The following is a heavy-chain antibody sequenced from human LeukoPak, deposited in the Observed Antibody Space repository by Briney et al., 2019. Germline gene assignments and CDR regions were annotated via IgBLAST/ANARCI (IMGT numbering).Heavy chain of an antibody. Sequence: GGSLRLSCAASGFTFNNYALIWVRQAPGKRLEWVAAIKGSGDTTFYADSVKGRFTISRDNSKNTLYLQMSSLRAEDTAVYHCAKDPNGDYVGAFDSWGQGTMVTVSS. V-gene: IGHV3-23*01. CDR1: GFTFNNYA. CDR2: IKGSGDTT. CDR3: AKDPNGDYVGAFDS. D-gene: IGHD4-17*01. J-gene: IGHJ3*01.